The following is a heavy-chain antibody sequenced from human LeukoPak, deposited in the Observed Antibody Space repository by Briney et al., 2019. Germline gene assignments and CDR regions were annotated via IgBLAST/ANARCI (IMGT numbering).Heavy chain of an antibody. D-gene: IGHD3-16*01. CDR3: ARDLSDYEARGFYFDY. J-gene: IGHJ4*02. CDR2: ISSSSSPI. Sequence: GGSLRLSCVASGFTFSSYSMNWVRQAPGKGLEWVSYISSSSSPIYYTDSVKGRFTISRDNAKNSLYLQMNSLRAEDTAVYYCARDLSDYEARGFYFDYWGQGALVTVFS. CDR1: GFTFSSYS. V-gene: IGHV3-48*04.